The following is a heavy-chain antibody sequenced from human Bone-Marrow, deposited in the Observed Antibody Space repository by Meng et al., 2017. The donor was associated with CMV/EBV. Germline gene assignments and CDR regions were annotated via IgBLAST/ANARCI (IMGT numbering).Heavy chain of an antibody. CDR1: GFSLSTSGVG. V-gene: IGHV2-5*01. Sequence: SGPTLVKPTQTLTLTCTFSGFSLSTSGVGVGWIRQPPGKALEWLALIYWNDDKPYSPSLKSRLTITKDTSKNQVVLTMTNMDPVDTATYYCAHRRGDTNFGVVIRHHYFGYWGQGTLVTVSS. J-gene: IGHJ4*02. CDR3: AHRRGDTNFGVVIRHHYFGY. D-gene: IGHD3-3*01. CDR2: IYWNDDK.